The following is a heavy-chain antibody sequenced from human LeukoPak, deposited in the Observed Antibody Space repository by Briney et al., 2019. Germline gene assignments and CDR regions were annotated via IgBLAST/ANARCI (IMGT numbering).Heavy chain of an antibody. V-gene: IGHV1-69*01. CDR1: GGTFSSYA. J-gene: IGHJ3*02. D-gene: IGHD3-22*01. Sequence: ASVKVSCKASGGTFSSYAISWVRQAPGQGLEWMGGIIPIFGTANYAQKFQGRVTITADESTSTAYLELSSLRSEDTAVYYCARALYDSSGYRAFDIWGQGTMVTVSS. CDR3: ARALYDSSGYRAFDI. CDR2: IIPIFGTA.